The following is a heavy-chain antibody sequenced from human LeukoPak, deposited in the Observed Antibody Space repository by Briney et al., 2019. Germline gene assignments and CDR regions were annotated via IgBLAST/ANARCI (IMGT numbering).Heavy chain of an antibody. CDR2: MNTNSGNT. D-gene: IGHD6-13*01. CDR1: GYTFTSYD. J-gene: IGHJ4*02. V-gene: IGHV1-8*01. Sequence: ASVTVSCKASGYTFTSYDINWVRHAPGQGLEWMGWMNTNSGNTGYAQKFQGRVTMTRNTSISTAYMELSSLRSEDTAVYYCARGLLAAAGITPFDYWGQGTLVTVSS. CDR3: ARGLLAAAGITPFDY.